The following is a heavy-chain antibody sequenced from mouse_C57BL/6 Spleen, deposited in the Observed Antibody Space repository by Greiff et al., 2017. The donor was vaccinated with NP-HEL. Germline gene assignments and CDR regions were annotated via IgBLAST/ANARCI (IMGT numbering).Heavy chain of an antibody. D-gene: IGHD3-2*02. CDR1: GYTFTSYW. J-gene: IGHJ3*01. CDR3: ASSSGDVWFAY. Sequence: QVQLQQPGAELVRPGTSVKLSCKASGYTFTSYWMHWVKQRPGQGLEWIGVIDPSDSYTNYNQKFKGKATLTVDTSSSTAYMQLSSLTSEDSAVYYCASSSGDVWFAYWGQGTLVTVSA. CDR2: IDPSDSYT. V-gene: IGHV1-59*01.